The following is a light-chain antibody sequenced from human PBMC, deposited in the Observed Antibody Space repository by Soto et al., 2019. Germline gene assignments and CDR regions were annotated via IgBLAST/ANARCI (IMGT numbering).Light chain of an antibody. Sequence: DIQMTQFPSSLSASVGDRVTITCRASQGISSYLAWYQQKPGKAPKLLIYAASTLQSGVPSRFSGSGSGTEFTLTISSLQPEDFATYYCQQLNSYPWTFGQGTKVEIK. CDR1: QGISSY. V-gene: IGKV1-9*01. CDR2: AAS. J-gene: IGKJ1*01. CDR3: QQLNSYPWT.